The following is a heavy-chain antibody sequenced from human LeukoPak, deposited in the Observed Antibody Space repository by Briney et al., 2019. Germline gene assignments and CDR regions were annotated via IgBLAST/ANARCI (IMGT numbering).Heavy chain of an antibody. Sequence: GGSLRLSCAASGFTFCNYWMSWVRQAPEKGLEWVANIKPDGSETYSVDSVKGRFTISRDNAKNSLYLQMNSLRAEDTAVYYCARTLRFFRFLDVWGQGTTVTVSS. V-gene: IGHV3-7*03. CDR1: GFTFCNYW. CDR3: ARTLRFFRFLDV. CDR2: IKPDGSET. D-gene: IGHD3-3*01. J-gene: IGHJ6*02.